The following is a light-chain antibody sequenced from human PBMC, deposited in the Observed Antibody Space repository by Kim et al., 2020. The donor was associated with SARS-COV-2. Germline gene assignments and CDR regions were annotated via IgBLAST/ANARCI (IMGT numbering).Light chain of an antibody. J-gene: IGKJ4*01. CDR2: GAS. V-gene: IGKV3D-15*01. CDR3: QQYHIWPPLT. CDR1: QCFSSH. Sequence: SPGESPTLPRGASQCFSSHLGWYQQKPGQAPRLLIYGASTRATDIPDRFSGSGSETEFTLTINSLESEDFAVYYCQQYHIWPPLTFGGGTRVDIK.